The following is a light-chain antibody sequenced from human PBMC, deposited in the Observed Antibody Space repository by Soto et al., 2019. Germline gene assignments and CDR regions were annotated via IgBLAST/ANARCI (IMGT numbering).Light chain of an antibody. CDR1: QSVSIN. J-gene: IGKJ4*02. V-gene: IGKV3-15*01. CDR2: GAS. Sequence: EIGMTQSPATLSVSPGERATLSCRASQSVSINLAWYQQKPGQPPRLLIYGASTRATGVPVRFSASGSGTEFTLTITSLQSGDSGVYYCQQYDSWPPVSFGGGTKVDIK. CDR3: QQYDSWPPVS.